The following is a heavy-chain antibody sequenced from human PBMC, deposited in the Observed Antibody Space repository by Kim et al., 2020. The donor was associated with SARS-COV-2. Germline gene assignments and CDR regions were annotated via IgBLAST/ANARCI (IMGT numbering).Heavy chain of an antibody. CDR2: NGNQ. CDR3: ARDGLRYFDP. Sequence: NGNQKYSQKFQGRVTITRDTSAGTAYMELSSLRSEDTAVYYCARDGLRYFDPWGQGTLVTVSS. V-gene: IGHV1-3*01. D-gene: IGHD3-9*01. J-gene: IGHJ5*02.